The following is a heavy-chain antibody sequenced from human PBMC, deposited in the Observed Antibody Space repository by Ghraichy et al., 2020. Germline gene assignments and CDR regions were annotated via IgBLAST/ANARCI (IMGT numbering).Heavy chain of an antibody. V-gene: IGHV1-18*01. J-gene: IGHJ3*02. CDR1: DYTFTNNG. CDR2: ISPFNDNT. CDR3: ARGSTYDCSSGFYSTVYDAFDI. D-gene: IGHD6-19*01. Sequence: ASVKVSCKAADYTFTNNGISWVRQAPGQGLEWMGWISPFNDNTHYAQKFQGRLTLTTDTSTSTAYMELRSLRSDDTALYYCARGSTYDCSSGFYSTVYDAFDIWGQGTVVTVSS.